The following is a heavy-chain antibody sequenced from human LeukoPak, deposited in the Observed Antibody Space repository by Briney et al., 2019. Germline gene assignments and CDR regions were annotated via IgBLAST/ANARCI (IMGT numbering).Heavy chain of an antibody. CDR3: ARWRLYCSSTSCYFDY. Sequence: AGSLRLSCAASGFTFSSYRMRWVRQAQGKGLKWVANIRHGGSEKYYVDSVKGRFTISTDNAKNSLYLQMNSLRAEDTAVYYCARWRLYCSSTSCYFDYWGQGTLVTVSS. CDR1: GFTFSSYR. V-gene: IGHV3-7*03. D-gene: IGHD2-2*01. CDR2: IRHGGSEK. J-gene: IGHJ4*02.